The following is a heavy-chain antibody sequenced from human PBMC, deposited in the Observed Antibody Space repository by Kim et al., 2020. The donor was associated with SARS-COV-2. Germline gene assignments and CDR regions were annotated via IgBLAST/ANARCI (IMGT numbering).Heavy chain of an antibody. J-gene: IGHJ4*02. V-gene: IGHV4-39*01. CDR2: LYYSGNT. Sequence: SETLSLTCTVSGDSISSSNYYWGWIRQPPGKGLEWIGSLYYSGNTYYNPSLESRVTIYEDTSKNQFSLRLRSVTAADTAVYYCARLGIRGDDDGSDSYYWGQGTLVTVSS. CDR3: ARLGIRGDDDGSDSYY. D-gene: IGHD3-22*01. CDR1: GDSISSSNYY.